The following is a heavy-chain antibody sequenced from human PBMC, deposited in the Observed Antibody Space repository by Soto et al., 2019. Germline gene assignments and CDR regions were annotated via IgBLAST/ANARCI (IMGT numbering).Heavy chain of an antibody. J-gene: IGHJ4*02. Sequence: QLQLQESGPGLVKPSETLSLTCTVSGGSISSSSYYWGWIRQPPGKGLGWIGSIYYSGTTYYNPSLKSRVTISVDTSKNQFSLKLSSVTAADTAVYYCASIVTMIVVVREWGQGTLVTVSS. D-gene: IGHD3-22*01. V-gene: IGHV4-39*01. CDR2: IYYSGTT. CDR1: GGSISSSSYY. CDR3: ASIVTMIVVVRE.